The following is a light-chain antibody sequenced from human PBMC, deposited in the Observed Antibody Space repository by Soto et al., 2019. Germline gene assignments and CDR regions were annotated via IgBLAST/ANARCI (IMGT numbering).Light chain of an antibody. CDR3: QHYGSSPFT. CDR1: QSVSSYY. Sequence: EIVLTQSPGTLSLSPGERATLSCRASQSVSSYYLAWYQQKSGQAPRLLIYGASSRATGIPDRFSGSGSGTDFTLTISRLEPEDFAVYYCQHYGSSPFTFGPGTKVDIK. J-gene: IGKJ3*01. V-gene: IGKV3-20*01. CDR2: GAS.